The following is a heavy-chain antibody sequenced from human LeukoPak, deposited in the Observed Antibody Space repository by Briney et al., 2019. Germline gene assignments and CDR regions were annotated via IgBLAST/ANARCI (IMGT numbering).Heavy chain of an antibody. CDR3: AKEGYCSSTSCYISYYYYYMDV. CDR1: GFTFSSYA. Sequence: GGSLRLSCAASGFTFSSYAMSWVRQAPGKGLEWVSAISGSGGSTYYADSVKGRFTISRDNSKNTLYLQLNSLRAEDTAVYYCAKEGYCSSTSCYISYYYYYMDVWGKGTTVTVSS. J-gene: IGHJ6*03. V-gene: IGHV3-23*01. D-gene: IGHD2-2*02. CDR2: ISGSGGST.